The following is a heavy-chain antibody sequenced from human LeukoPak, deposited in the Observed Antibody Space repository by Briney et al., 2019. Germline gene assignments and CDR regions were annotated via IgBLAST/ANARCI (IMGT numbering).Heavy chain of an antibody. V-gene: IGHV4-39*07. CDR3: ARHHHSSEWCFDY. CDR1: GDSITSSSYY. CDR2: IYYSGST. D-gene: IGHD6-19*01. Sequence: SETLSLTCTVSGDSITSSSYYWGWIRQPPGKGLEWIGNIYYSGSTNYNPSLKSRVTISVDTSKNQFSLKLSSVTAEDTAVYYCARHHHSSEWCFDYWGQGTLVTVSS. J-gene: IGHJ4*02.